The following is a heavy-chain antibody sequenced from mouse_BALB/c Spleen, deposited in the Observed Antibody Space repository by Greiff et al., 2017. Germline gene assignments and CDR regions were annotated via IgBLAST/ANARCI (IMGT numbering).Heavy chain of an antibody. D-gene: IGHD1-2*01. Sequence: EVKLVESGGGLVKPGGSLKLSCAASGFTFSSYTMSWVRQTPEKRLEWVATISSGGSYTYYPDSVKGRFTISRDNAKNTLYLQMSSLKSEDTAMYYCTRDPITTGWFAYWGQGTLVTVSA. V-gene: IGHV5-6-4*01. CDR1: GFTFSSYT. CDR3: TRDPITTGWFAY. J-gene: IGHJ3*01. CDR2: ISSGGSYT.